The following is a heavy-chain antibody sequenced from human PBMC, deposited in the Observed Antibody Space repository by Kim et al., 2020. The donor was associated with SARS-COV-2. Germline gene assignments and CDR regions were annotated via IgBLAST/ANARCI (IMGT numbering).Heavy chain of an antibody. J-gene: IGHJ4*02. CDR3: ASPSYSGSVDY. V-gene: IGHV4-39*01. Sequence: TYYNPSLKSRVTISVDTSKNQFSLKLSSVTAADTAVYYCASPSYSGSVDYWGQGTLVTVSS. D-gene: IGHD1-26*01. CDR2: T.